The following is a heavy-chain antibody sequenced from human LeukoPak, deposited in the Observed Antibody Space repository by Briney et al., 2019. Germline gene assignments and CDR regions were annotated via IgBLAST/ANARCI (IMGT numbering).Heavy chain of an antibody. CDR1: GFTFSSYS. CDR3: ARATSYDFWYFDY. D-gene: IGHD3-3*01. J-gene: IGHJ4*02. Sequence: GGSLRLSCAASGFTFSSYSMNWVRQAPGKGLEWVSSISSSSSYIYYADSVKGRFTISRDNAKNSLFLQMNSLRAEDTAVYYCARATSYDFWYFDYWGQGTLVTVSS. CDR2: ISSSSSYI. V-gene: IGHV3-21*01.